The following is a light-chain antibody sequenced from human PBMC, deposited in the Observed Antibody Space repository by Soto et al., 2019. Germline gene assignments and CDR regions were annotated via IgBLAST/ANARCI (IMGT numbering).Light chain of an antibody. V-gene: IGLV2-8*01. CDR1: SSDVGGYNY. CDR3: TSYAGSNIWV. Sequence: QSVLTQPPSASGSPGQSVTISCTGTSSDVGGYNYVSWFQQHPGKAPKLMIDEVSKRPSGVPDRFSGSKSGNTASLTVPGLQAEDEADYYCTSYAGSNIWVFGGGTKVTVL. CDR2: EVS. J-gene: IGLJ2*01.